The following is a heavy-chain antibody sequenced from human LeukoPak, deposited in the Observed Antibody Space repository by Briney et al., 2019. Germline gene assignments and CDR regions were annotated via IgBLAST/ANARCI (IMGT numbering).Heavy chain of an antibody. Sequence: ASVMVFCKASGYTFTSYYMHWVRQAPGQGLEGMGIINPSGGSTSYAQKFQGRVTMTRDMSTSTVYMELSSLRSEDTAVYYCARAGDIHYMDVWGKGTTVTVSS. J-gene: IGHJ6*03. V-gene: IGHV1-46*01. D-gene: IGHD2-15*01. CDR1: GYTFTSYY. CDR2: INPSGGST. CDR3: ARAGDIHYMDV.